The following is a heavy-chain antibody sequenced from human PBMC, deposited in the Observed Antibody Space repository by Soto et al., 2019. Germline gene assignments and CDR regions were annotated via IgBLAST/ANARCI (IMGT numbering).Heavy chain of an antibody. Sequence: PGGCLRLSCAASGFTFSSYAMSWVRQAPGKGLEWVSAISGSGGSTYYADSVKGRFTISRDNSKNSLYLQMNSLRVEDTAVYYCAKDYSSSWYGRFDPWGQGTQVTVSS. CDR3: AKDYSSSWYGRFDP. CDR1: GFTFSSYA. J-gene: IGHJ5*02. D-gene: IGHD6-13*01. CDR2: ISGSGGST. V-gene: IGHV3-23*01.